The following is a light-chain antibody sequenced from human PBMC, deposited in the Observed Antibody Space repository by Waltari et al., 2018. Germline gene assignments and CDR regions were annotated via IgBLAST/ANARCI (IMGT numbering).Light chain of an antibody. J-gene: IGLJ3*02. CDR3: HALGTGAWV. CDR2: QDT. V-gene: IGLV3-1*01. Sequence: SFELTQPPSVSMSPGQTASITCSGDILGNKYASWYQHKPGQSHLLVIYQDTKRPSGIPERFSGSKSGNASTLTISGTQAMDEADYYCHALGTGAWVFGGGTKLTVL. CDR1: ILGNKY.